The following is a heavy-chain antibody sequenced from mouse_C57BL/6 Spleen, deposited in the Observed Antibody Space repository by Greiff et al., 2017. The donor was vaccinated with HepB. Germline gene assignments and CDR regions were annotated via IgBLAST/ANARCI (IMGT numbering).Heavy chain of an antibody. CDR2: ISSGGSYT. CDR1: GFTFSSYG. Sequence: EVKLVESGGDLVKPGGSLKLSCAASGFTFSSYGMSWVRQTPDKRLEWVATISSGGSYTYYPDSVKGRFTISRDNAKNTMYLQMSSLKSEDTAMYYCARQSDYEGKNFDYWGQGTTLTVSS. J-gene: IGHJ2*01. D-gene: IGHD2-4*01. V-gene: IGHV5-6*01. CDR3: ARQSDYEGKNFDY.